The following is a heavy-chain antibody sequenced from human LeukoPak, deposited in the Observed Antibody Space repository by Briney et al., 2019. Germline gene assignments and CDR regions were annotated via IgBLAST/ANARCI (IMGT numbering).Heavy chain of an antibody. Sequence: GGSLRLSCAASGFTFSSYAMHWVRQAPGKGLEWVAAISYDGSNKYYADSVKGRFTISRDNSKNTLYLQMNSLRAEDTAVYYCARAEITFGGVIVSHYYYGMDVWGQGTTVTVSS. D-gene: IGHD3-16*02. J-gene: IGHJ6*02. V-gene: IGHV3-30-3*01. CDR2: ISYDGSNK. CDR1: GFTFSSYA. CDR3: ARAEITFGGVIVSHYYYGMDV.